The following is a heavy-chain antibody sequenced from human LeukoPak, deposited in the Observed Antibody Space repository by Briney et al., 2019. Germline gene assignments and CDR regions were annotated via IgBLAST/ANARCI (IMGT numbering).Heavy chain of an antibody. Sequence: PGGSPRLSCAASGFTFSSYSMNWVRQAPGKGLEWVSFISSGSSYIYYPDSVKGRFTISRDNAKNSLYLQMNSLRPEDTAVYYCAREVGYCSGGRCLHYYFDYWGQGTLVTVSS. CDR2: ISSGSSYI. CDR3: AREVGYCSGGRCLHYYFDY. V-gene: IGHV3-21*01. CDR1: GFTFSSYS. D-gene: IGHD2-15*01. J-gene: IGHJ4*02.